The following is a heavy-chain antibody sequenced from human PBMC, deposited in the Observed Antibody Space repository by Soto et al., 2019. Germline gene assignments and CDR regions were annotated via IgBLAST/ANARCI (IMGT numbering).Heavy chain of an antibody. D-gene: IGHD6-6*01. CDR3: ARAPPYSSSNRQASYYYYGMDV. CDR2: ISSSSSTI. CDR1: GFTFSSYS. J-gene: IGHJ6*02. V-gene: IGHV3-48*02. Sequence: PGGSLRLSCAASGFTFSSYSMNWVRQAPGKGLEWVSYISSSSSTIYYADSVKGRFTISRDNAKNSLYLQMNSLRDEDTAVYYCARAPPYSSSNRQASYYYYGMDVWGQGTTVTVSS.